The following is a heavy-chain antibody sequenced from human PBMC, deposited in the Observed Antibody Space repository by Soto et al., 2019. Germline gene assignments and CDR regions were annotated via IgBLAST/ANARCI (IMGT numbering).Heavy chain of an antibody. CDR1: GFSFSLYG. CDR2: IWYDGSNK. J-gene: IGHJ5*02. D-gene: IGHD6-13*01. Sequence: GGSLRLSCAASGFSFSLYGVQWVRQAPGKGLEWVAVIWYDGSNKYYADSVKGRFTISRDNSKNTLYLQMNSLRAEDTAVYYCANAFTYSSSWFDPWGPGTLVTVSS. V-gene: IGHV3-30*02. CDR3: ANAFTYSSSWFDP.